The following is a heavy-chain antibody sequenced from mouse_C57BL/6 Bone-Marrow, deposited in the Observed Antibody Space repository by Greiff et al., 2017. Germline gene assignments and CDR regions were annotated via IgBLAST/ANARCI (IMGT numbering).Heavy chain of an antibody. CDR1: GYSITSGYY. D-gene: IGHD2-2*01. CDR3: ARDQGGYGRYGYFDV. CDR2: IRYDGST. J-gene: IGHJ1*03. Sequence: ESGPGLVKPSPSLSLTCPVTGYSITSGYYWYWIRQFPGNKLEWMGYIRYDGSTNYNPSLKNRTTITRDKSTNQPFLKLNSVTTEDTATYYCARDQGGYGRYGYFDVWGTGTTVTVSS. V-gene: IGHV3-6*01.